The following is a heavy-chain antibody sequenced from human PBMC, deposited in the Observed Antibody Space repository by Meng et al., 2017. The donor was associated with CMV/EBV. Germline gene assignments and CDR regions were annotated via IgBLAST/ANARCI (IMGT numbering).Heavy chain of an antibody. CDR3: AKESVAGHFAY. Sequence: GESLKISCAASGFTFSSYAMHWVRQAPGKGLEWVAVISYDGSNKYYADSVKGRFTISRDNSRNTVYLQLNSLRAEDTAVYYCAKESVAGHFAYWGQGTLVTVSS. J-gene: IGHJ4*02. CDR2: ISYDGSNK. CDR1: GFTFSSYA. D-gene: IGHD6-19*01. V-gene: IGHV3-30*14.